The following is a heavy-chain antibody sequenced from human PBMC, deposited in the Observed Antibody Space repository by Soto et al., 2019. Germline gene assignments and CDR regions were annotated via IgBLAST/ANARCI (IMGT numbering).Heavy chain of an antibody. D-gene: IGHD1-1*01. Sequence: PGGSLRLSGAASGFTFSSFAMHWVRQAPGKGLEWVAVVSSDVTTTYYVDSVKGRFTISRDNSKNTVYLQMNRLRPEDTVVYYCARDGPNGTNDAEYWGQGTLVTVSS. CDR2: VSSDVTTT. V-gene: IGHV3-30-3*01. CDR1: GFTFSSFA. J-gene: IGHJ4*02. CDR3: ARDGPNGTNDAEY.